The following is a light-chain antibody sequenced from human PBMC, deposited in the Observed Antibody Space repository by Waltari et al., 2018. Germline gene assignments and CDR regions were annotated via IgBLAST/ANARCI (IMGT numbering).Light chain of an antibody. CDR3: SSYAGSNTIL. J-gene: IGLJ2*01. CDR2: EVS. V-gene: IGLV2-8*01. CDR1: SSDIGGYNR. Sequence: QAALTQPPSMSGSPGQSVTISCTGTSSDIGGYNRVSWYQQHPGKAPKLMIYEVSQRPSWVSVRFSGSKSGNTASLTISGLQAEDEADYYFSSYAGSNTILFGGGTRLTVL.